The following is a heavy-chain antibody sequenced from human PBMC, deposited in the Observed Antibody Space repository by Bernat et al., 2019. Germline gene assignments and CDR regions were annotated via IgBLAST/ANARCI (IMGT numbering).Heavy chain of an antibody. CDR2: IYYSGST. CDR3: ARGFTIFGVVTNYYYGMDV. Sequence: QLQLQESGPGLVKPSETLSLTCTVSGGSISSSSYYWGWIRQPPGKGLEWIGSIYYSGSTYYNPSLKSRVTISLDTSKNQFSLKLSSVTAADTAVYYCARGFTIFGVVTNYYYGMDVWGQGTTVTVSS. D-gene: IGHD3-3*01. CDR1: GGSISSSSYY. J-gene: IGHJ6*02. V-gene: IGHV4-39*01.